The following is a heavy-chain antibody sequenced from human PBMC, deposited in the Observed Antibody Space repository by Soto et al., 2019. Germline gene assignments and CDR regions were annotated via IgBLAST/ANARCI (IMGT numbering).Heavy chain of an antibody. V-gene: IGHV3-74*01. Sequence: EVQLVESGGGLVQPGGSLRLSGAASGFTFSSYWMHWVRQAPGKGLVWVSRINSDGSSTGYADSVKGRFTISRDNAKNTLYLQMNSLRAEDTAVYFCARDPGGNSYYYYGMDVWGQGTTVTVSS. CDR2: INSDGSST. CDR1: GFTFSSYW. CDR3: ARDPGGNSYYYYGMDV. J-gene: IGHJ6*02. D-gene: IGHD1-1*01.